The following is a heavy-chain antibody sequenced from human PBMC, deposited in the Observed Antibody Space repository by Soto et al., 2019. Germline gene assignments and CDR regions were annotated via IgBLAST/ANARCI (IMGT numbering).Heavy chain of an antibody. CDR3: AKRASGSYFDY. D-gene: IGHD3-10*01. Sequence: PGGSLRLSCAASGFTFSSYGMHWVRQAPGKGLEWVAVISYDGSNKYYADSVKGRFTISRDNSKNTLYLQMNSLRAEDTAVYYCAKRASGSYFDYWSQGT. CDR1: GFTFSSYG. CDR2: ISYDGSNK. J-gene: IGHJ4*02. V-gene: IGHV3-30*18.